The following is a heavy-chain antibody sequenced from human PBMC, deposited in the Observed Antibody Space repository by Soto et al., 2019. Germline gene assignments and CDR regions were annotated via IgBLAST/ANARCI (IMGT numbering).Heavy chain of an antibody. J-gene: IGHJ4*02. CDR1: GFTFSSYS. Sequence: EVQLVESGGGLVQPGGSLRLSCAASGFTFSSYSMNWVRQAPGKGLEWVSYISSSSSTSYNADSVKGRFTISRDNAKNSLYLQMNSLRAEDTAVYYCARGGGCSGGSCNFDYWGQGTLVTVSS. CDR3: ARGGGCSGGSCNFDY. CDR2: ISSSSSTS. V-gene: IGHV3-48*01. D-gene: IGHD2-15*01.